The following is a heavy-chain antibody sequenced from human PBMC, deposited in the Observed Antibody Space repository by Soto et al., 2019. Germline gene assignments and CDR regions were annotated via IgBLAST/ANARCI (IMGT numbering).Heavy chain of an antibody. CDR2: INHSGST. CDR3: ARGKHVVLWFGDTEYCQH. V-gene: IGHV4-34*01. J-gene: IGHJ1*01. Sequence: QVQLQQWGAGLLKPSETLSLTCAVSGGSFSGSYWSWIRQPPGTGLEWIGEINHSGSTNYNPSLKSRVTRSVDTSKNQFSPKLSSGTAADTAVYYCARGKHVVLWFGDTEYCQHWGQGTLVTVSS. D-gene: IGHD3-10*01. CDR1: GGSFSGSY.